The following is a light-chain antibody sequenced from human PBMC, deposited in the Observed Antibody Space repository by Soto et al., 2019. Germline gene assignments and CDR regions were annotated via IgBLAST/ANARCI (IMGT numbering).Light chain of an antibody. J-gene: IGKJ4*01. CDR2: AAS. CDR1: QSISSY. CDR3: QKSYSTPLT. V-gene: IGKV1-39*01. Sequence: DIQITHSPSSLSASVVDRVTITFRASQSISSYLNWYQQKPGKAPKLLIYAASSLQSGVPSRFSGSGSGTDFTLTISSLQPEDFATYYCQKSYSTPLTFGGGTKVDIK.